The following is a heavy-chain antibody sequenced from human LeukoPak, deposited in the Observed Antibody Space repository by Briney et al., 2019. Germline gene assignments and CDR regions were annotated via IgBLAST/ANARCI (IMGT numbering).Heavy chain of an antibody. CDR2: INHNGST. V-gene: IGHV4-34*01. CDR1: GGSFSGYY. Sequence: SETRPLSCAVYGGSFSGYYWSWIRQPPGKGLEWIGEINHNGSTNCSPSLKSLVTISVDTSKNQFSLKLSSVTAADTAVYYCATLSSTFSGFDYWGQGT. CDR3: ATLSSTFSGFDY. J-gene: IGHJ4*02. D-gene: IGHD6-13*01.